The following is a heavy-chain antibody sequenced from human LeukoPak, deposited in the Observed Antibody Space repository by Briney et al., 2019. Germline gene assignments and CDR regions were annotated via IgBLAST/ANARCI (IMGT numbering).Heavy chain of an antibody. D-gene: IGHD1-26*01. Sequence: RAGGSLRLSCAASGFTFSNYWMSWVRQAPGKGLEWVANIGQDGSEAYYVDSVKGRFTISRDNAKNSLFLQMNSLRAEDTAVYYCARDKIVGATYLDYWGQGTLATVSS. V-gene: IGHV3-7*01. CDR3: ARDKIVGATYLDY. CDR1: GFTFSNYW. CDR2: IGQDGSEA. J-gene: IGHJ4*02.